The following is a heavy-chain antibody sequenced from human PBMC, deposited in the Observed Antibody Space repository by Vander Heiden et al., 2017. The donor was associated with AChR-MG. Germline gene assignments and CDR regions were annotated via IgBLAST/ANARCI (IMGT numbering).Heavy chain of an antibody. V-gene: IGHV4-34*01. D-gene: IGHD6-19*01. CDR1: GGSFSGYY. J-gene: IGHJ2*01. CDR3: ARAHSSGWYWYFDL. Sequence: QVQLQQWGAGLLKPSETLSLTCAVYGGSFSGYYWSWIRQPPGKGLEWIGEINHSGSTNYNPSLKSRVTISVDTSKNQFSLKLSSVTAADTAVYYCARAHSSGWYWYFDLWCRGTLVTVSS. CDR2: INHSGST.